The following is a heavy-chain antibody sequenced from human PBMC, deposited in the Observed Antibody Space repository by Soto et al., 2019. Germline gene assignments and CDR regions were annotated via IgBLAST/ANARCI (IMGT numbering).Heavy chain of an antibody. J-gene: IGHJ4*02. V-gene: IGHV3-23*01. CDR3: AKDPNPPQYYYDSSVPFDY. D-gene: IGHD3-22*01. CDR2: ISGSGGST. CDR1: GFTFSSYA. Sequence: QSGGSLRLSCAASGFTFSSYAMSWVRQAPGKGLEWVSAISGSGGSTYHADSVKGRFTISRDNSKNTLYLQMNSLRAEDTAVYYCAKDPNPPQYYYDSSVPFDYWGQGTLVTVSS.